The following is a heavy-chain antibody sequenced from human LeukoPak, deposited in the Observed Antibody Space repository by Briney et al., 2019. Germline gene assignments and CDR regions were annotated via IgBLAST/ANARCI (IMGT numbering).Heavy chain of an antibody. CDR1: GFTFTNYA. V-gene: IGHV3-23*01. J-gene: IGHJ6*02. CDR3: AKRRDGMDV. CDR2: ISGRGDST. Sequence: PGGSLRLSCAASGFTFTNYAMSWVRQAPGKGLEWVSAISGRGDSTYYADSVKGRFTISRDNSKNTLYLQMNTLRAEDTAVYYCAKRRDGMDVWGQGTTVTVSS.